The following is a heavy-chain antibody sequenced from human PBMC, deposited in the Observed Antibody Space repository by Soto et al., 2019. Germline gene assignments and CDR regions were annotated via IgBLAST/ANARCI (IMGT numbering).Heavy chain of an antibody. J-gene: IGHJ3*02. CDR2: INHSGST. CDR3: ARGLRRQQLVPDAFDI. CDR1: GGSFSGYY. D-gene: IGHD6-13*01. Sequence: QVQLQQWGAGLLKPSETLSLTCAVYGGSFSGYYWSWIRQPPGKGLEWIGEINHSGSTNYNPSLKSRVRISVDTSKNQFSRKLSSVTAADTAVYYCARGLRRQQLVPDAFDIWGQGTMVTVSS. V-gene: IGHV4-34*01.